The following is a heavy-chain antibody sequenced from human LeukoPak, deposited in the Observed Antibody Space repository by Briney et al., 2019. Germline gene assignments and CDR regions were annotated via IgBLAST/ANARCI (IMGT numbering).Heavy chain of an antibody. Sequence: GGSLRLSCAASGFTFSSSWMHWVRQPPGKGLVWVSRISPDGRSTTYADSVKGRFTISRDNSKNTLYLQMNSLRAEDTAVYYCAKGPWEPRHWYFDLWGRGTLVTVSS. J-gene: IGHJ2*01. CDR3: AKGPWEPRHWYFDL. CDR1: GFTFSSSW. D-gene: IGHD1-26*01. CDR2: ISPDGRST. V-gene: IGHV3-74*03.